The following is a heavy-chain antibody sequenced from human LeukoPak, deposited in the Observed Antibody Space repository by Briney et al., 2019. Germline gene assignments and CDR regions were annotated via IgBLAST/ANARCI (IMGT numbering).Heavy chain of an antibody. D-gene: IGHD3-10*01. CDR2: IYYSGST. J-gene: IGHJ6*03. Sequence: PSETLSLTCTVSGGSISSYYWSWIRQPPGKGLEWIGYIYYSGSTNYNPSLKSRVTISVDTSKNQFSLKLSSVTAADTAVYYCARDVYYYGSGSYYYYMDVWGKGTTVTISS. V-gene: IGHV4-59*01. CDR1: GGSISSYY. CDR3: ARDVYYYGSGSYYYYMDV.